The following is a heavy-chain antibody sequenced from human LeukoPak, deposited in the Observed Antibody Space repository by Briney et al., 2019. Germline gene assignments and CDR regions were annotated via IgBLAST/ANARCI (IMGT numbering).Heavy chain of an antibody. J-gene: IGHJ4*02. V-gene: IGHV1-2*02. D-gene: IGHD6-13*01. CDR1: GYTFTGYY. CDR3: ARDGGDSSSWYFDY. Sequence: ASVKVSCKASGYTFTGYYMHWVRQAPGQGLEWMGWINPNSGDTNYAQKFQGRVTMTRGTSISTAYMELSRLRSDDTAVYYCARDGGDSSSWYFDYWGQGTLVTVSS. CDR2: INPNSGDT.